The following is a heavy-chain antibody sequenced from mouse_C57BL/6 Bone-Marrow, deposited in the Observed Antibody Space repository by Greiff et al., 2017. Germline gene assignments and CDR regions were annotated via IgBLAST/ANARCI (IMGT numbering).Heavy chain of an antibody. CDR3: AREYYGSSNGGYYFDD. J-gene: IGHJ2*01. CDR2: IYPRSGNT. Sequence: VQLQQSGAELARPGASVKLSCKASGYTFTSYGISWVKQRPGQGLEWIGEIYPRSGNTYYNEKFKGKATLTADKSSSTAYMALRSLTSEDSAVYCCAREYYGSSNGGYYFDDWGQGTTLTVS. V-gene: IGHV1-81*01. CDR1: GYTFTSYG. D-gene: IGHD1-1*01.